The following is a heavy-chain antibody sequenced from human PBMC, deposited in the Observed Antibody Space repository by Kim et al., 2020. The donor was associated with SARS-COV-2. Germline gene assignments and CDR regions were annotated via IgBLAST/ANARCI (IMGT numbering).Heavy chain of an antibody. V-gene: IGHV3-7*03. CDR3: ASLHIAAAVPFDY. D-gene: IGHD6-13*01. CDR2: IKQDGSEK. CDR1: GFTFSSYW. Sequence: GGSLRLSCAASGFTFSSYWMSWVRQAPGKGLEWVANIKQDGSEKYYVDSVKGRFTISRDNAKNSLYLQMNSLRAEDTAVYYCASLHIAAAVPFDYWGQGTLVTVSS. J-gene: IGHJ4*02.